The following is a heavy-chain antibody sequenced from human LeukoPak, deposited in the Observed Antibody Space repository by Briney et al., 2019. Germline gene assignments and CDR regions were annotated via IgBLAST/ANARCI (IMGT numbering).Heavy chain of an antibody. J-gene: IGHJ4*02. Sequence: SETLSLTCAVYGGSFSGYYWSWIRQPPGKGLEWIGEINHSGSTNYNPSLKSRVTISVDTSKNQFPLKLSSVTAADTAVYYCARGPHTGVNYYDSSGYYYWGQGTLVTVSS. CDR2: INHSGST. CDR1: GGSFSGYY. V-gene: IGHV4-34*01. D-gene: IGHD3-22*01. CDR3: ARGPHTGVNYYDSSGYYY.